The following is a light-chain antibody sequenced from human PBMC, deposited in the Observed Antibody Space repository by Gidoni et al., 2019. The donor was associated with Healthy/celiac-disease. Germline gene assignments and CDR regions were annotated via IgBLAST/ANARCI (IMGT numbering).Light chain of an antibody. CDR2: TAS. J-gene: IGKJ1*01. CDR1: QSISSW. V-gene: IGKV1-5*03. CDR3: QQYNSYST. Sequence: DIQMTQSPSTLSASVGDRVTITCRASQSISSWLAWYQQKPGKAPKLLIYTASSLESGVPSRFSGSGSGTEFTLTISSLQPDDFATYYGQQYNSYSTFGQGTKVEIK.